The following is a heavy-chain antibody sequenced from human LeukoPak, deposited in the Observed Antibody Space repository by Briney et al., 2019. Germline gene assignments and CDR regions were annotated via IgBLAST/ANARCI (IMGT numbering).Heavy chain of an antibody. Sequence: SETLSLTCTVSGGSISSYYWSWLRQPAGKGPEWIGRMFITGDKNYNPSLKNRVSMSLDTSKNQFSLKLNSVTAADTAVYYCAKYVWGSYPTFEDYWGQGTLVTVSS. CDR3: AKYVWGSYPTFEDY. V-gene: IGHV4-4*07. CDR2: MFITGDK. J-gene: IGHJ4*02. D-gene: IGHD3-16*02. CDR1: GGSISSYY.